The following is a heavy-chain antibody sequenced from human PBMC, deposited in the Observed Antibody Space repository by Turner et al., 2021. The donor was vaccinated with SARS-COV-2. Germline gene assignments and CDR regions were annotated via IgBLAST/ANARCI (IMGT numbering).Heavy chain of an antibody. D-gene: IGHD2-15*01. CDR1: AYTFTGYY. CDR2: INPNSGGA. V-gene: IGHV1-2*02. Sequence: QVQLVQSGAEVKKPGASVKVSCKASAYTFTGYYMHWVRQAPGQGLEWMGWINPNSGGAHYAQRFQGRVTMTRDTSISTAYMELSSLRSEDTAVYYCARGDCSGGSCYDLDYWGQGTLVTVSS. J-gene: IGHJ4*02. CDR3: ARGDCSGGSCYDLDY.